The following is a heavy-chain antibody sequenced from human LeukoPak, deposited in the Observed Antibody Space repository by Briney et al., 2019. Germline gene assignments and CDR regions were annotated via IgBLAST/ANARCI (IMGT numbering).Heavy chain of an antibody. D-gene: IGHD3-3*01. CDR1: GYTFTGYY. Sequence: GASVKVSCKASGYTFTGYYMHWVRQAPGQGLEWMGWINPNSGGTNYAQKFQGWVTMTRDTSISTAYMELSRLRSDDTAVYYCARAERFLEWFLFDYWGQGTLVTVSS. J-gene: IGHJ4*02. CDR3: ARAERFLEWFLFDY. CDR2: INPNSGGT. V-gene: IGHV1-2*04.